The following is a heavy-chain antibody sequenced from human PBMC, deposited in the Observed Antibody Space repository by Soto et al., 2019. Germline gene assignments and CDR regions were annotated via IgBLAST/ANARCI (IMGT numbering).Heavy chain of an antibody. D-gene: IGHD3-10*02. J-gene: IGHJ5*02. Sequence: QLQESGPGLVKPSETLSLTCTVSGGSIISSNFYWGWIRQPPWKGLEWIGSVEYGGSTYDNPSLKSRVTLSADTSKNQFSLKLTSVTAADTAIYYCARHVRGAVTMNWFDPWGHGTLVTVSS. CDR3: ARHVRGAVTMNWFDP. CDR1: GGSIISSNFY. V-gene: IGHV4-39*01. CDR2: VEYGGST.